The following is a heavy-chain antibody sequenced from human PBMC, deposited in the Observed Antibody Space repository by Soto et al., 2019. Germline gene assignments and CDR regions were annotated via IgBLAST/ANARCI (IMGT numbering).Heavy chain of an antibody. CDR3: AKDGTSGLYYFHY. V-gene: IGHV3-23*01. J-gene: IGHJ4*02. CDR1: GFTFSNYA. Sequence: EVQLLESGGGLVQPGGSLRLSCAASGFTFSNYAMSWVRQAPGRGLEWVSIISGSGDSPYYADSVKGRFTISRDNSRNTLYLQMNSLRAGDAAKYYCAKDGTSGLYYFHYWGQGTLVTVSS. CDR2: ISGSGDSP. D-gene: IGHD6-19*01.